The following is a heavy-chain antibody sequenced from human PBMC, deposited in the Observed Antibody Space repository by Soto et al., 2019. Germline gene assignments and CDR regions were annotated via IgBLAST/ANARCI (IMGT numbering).Heavy chain of an antibody. CDR2: INDSGNI. Sequence: SETLSLTCAVDGGSFICYQWTWIRQTPGKGLEWIGEINDSGNINYNPSLKSRVTILVDTAKKQISLKLSSVTAADTAVYYCARGLILWFGELSRRGGYYYYMDVWGKGTTVTVSS. CDR3: ARGLILWFGELSRRGGYYYYMDV. CDR1: GGSFICYQ. J-gene: IGHJ6*03. D-gene: IGHD3-10*01. V-gene: IGHV4-34*01.